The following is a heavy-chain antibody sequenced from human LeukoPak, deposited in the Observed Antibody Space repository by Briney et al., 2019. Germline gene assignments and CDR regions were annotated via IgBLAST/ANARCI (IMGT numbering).Heavy chain of an antibody. Sequence: PGGSLRLSCAASGFTFTNAWMNWVRRAPGKGLEWVGRIKSKTDGGTADYGAPVKDRFTISRDDSKNTLYLQMNGLKTEDTAVYYCTTDQATRLPRGFWGQGTLVTVSS. CDR1: GFTFTNAW. D-gene: IGHD6-6*01. J-gene: IGHJ1*01. CDR3: TTDQATRLPRGF. CDR2: IKSKTDGGTA. V-gene: IGHV3-15*07.